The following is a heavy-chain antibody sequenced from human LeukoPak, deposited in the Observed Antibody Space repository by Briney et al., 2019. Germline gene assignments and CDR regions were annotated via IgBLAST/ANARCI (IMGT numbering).Heavy chain of an antibody. J-gene: IGHJ4*02. CDR1: GGSISSYY. D-gene: IGHD1-14*01. Sequence: SETLSLTCTVSGGSISSYYWSWIRQPAGKGLEWIGRIYTSGSTNYSPSLKSRVTMSLDTSKNQFSLKLSSVTAADTAVYYCARGRYNGNHIDFWGQGTLVTVSS. CDR2: IYTSGST. V-gene: IGHV4-4*07. CDR3: ARGRYNGNHIDF.